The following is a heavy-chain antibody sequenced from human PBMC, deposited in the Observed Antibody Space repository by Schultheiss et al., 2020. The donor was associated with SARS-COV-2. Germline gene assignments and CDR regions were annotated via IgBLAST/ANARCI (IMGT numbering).Heavy chain of an antibody. Sequence: SETLSLTCTVSGGSINSGHYYWSWIRQYPGKGLEWIGYIYHSGSTNYNPSLKSRVTISIDTSENQFSLKLSSVTAADTAVYYCARGSYGDYDPYYYYGMDVWGQGTTVTVSS. CDR2: IYHSGST. CDR3: ARGSYGDYDPYYYYGMDV. J-gene: IGHJ6*02. D-gene: IGHD4-17*01. CDR1: GGSINSGHYY. V-gene: IGHV4-31*03.